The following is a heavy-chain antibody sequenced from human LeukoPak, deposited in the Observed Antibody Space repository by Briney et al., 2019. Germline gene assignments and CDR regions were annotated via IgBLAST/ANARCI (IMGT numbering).Heavy chain of an antibody. Sequence: GGSLRLSCAASGFTLSTYAMSWVRQTPGKGLEWVAATSSSDAGTYHADSVRGRFTISGDNSKNTLYLQMNSLRAEDAAVYFCAKAPVTSCRGAYCYPFDSWGQGTLVTVSS. D-gene: IGHD2-21*01. J-gene: IGHJ4*02. V-gene: IGHV3-23*01. CDR2: TSSSDAGT. CDR3: AKAPVTSCRGAYCYPFDS. CDR1: GFTLSTYA.